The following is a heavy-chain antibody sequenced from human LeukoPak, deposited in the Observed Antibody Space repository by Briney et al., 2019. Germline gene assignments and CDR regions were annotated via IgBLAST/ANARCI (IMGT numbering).Heavy chain of an antibody. J-gene: IGHJ5*02. CDR3: ARGGSSSWHLVGT. Sequence: PGGSLRLSCAASGFTFSSYAMSWVRQAPGKGLEWVSVISGSGGSTYYADSVKGRFSISRDNAKNSVYLQMNSLRDEDTAVYYCARGGSSSWHLVGTWGQGTLVTVSS. V-gene: IGHV3-23*01. D-gene: IGHD6-13*01. CDR1: GFTFSSYA. CDR2: ISGSGGST.